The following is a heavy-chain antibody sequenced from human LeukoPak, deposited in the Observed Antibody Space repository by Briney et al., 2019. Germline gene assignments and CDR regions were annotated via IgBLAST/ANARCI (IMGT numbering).Heavy chain of an antibody. CDR1: GFTFSSYG. CDR2: IRYDGSNK. V-gene: IGHV3-30*02. Sequence: GGSLRLSCAASGFTFSSYGMHWVRQAPGKGLEWVAFIRYDGSNKYYADSVKGRFTISRDNSKNTLYLQMNSLRAEDTAVYYCARDLVPAAMEALGYWGQGTLVTVSS. CDR3: ARDLVPAAMEALGY. D-gene: IGHD2-2*01. J-gene: IGHJ4*02.